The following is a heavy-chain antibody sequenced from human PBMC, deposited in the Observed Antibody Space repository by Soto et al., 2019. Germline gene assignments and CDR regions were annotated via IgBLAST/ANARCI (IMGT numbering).Heavy chain of an antibody. J-gene: IGHJ6*02. CDR3: ARGRYQGIYYYYYGMDV. CDR2: IIPIFGTA. Sequence: SVKVSCKASGGTFSSYAISWVRQAPGQGLEWMGGIIPIFGTANYAQKFQGRVTITADESTSTAYMELSSLRSEDTAVYYCARGRYQGIYYYYYGMDVWGQGTTVTVSS. D-gene: IGHD1-20*01. CDR1: GGTFSSYA. V-gene: IGHV1-69*13.